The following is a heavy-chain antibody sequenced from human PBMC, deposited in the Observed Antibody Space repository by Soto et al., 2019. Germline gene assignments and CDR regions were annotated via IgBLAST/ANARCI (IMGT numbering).Heavy chain of an antibody. J-gene: IGHJ6*02. V-gene: IGHV4-4*02. CDR3: AKRSRKLDGMDV. CDR1: GGSISISNW. CDR2: IYHSGST. D-gene: IGHD2-2*01. Sequence: PSETLSLTCAVSGGSISISNWCSWVRQPPGKGLEWIGEIYHSGSTNYNPSLKSRVTISVDKSKNQFSLKLSSVTAADTAVYYCAKRSRKLDGMDVWGQGTTVTVSS.